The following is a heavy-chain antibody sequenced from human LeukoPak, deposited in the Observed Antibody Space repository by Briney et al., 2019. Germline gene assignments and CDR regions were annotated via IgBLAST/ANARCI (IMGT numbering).Heavy chain of an antibody. V-gene: IGHV4-31*03. CDR3: ARGWWGYFDY. CDR1: GGSISSSGYY. D-gene: IGHD2-8*02. Sequence: SETLSLTCTVSGGSISSSGYYWGWMPQHPGKGLECIGLIYYSGSSYYNPYLKGRITMSVDTTKNQFSLKMNSVTAADTAVYYCARGWWGYFDYWGQGTLVTVSS. J-gene: IGHJ4*02. CDR2: IYYSGSS.